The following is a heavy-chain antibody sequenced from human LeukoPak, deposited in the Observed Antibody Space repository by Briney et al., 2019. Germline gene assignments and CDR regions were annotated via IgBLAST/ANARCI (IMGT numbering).Heavy chain of an antibody. Sequence: ASVKVSCKASGGTFSSYAISWVRQAPGQGLEWMGRIIPILGIANYAQKFQGRVTITADKSTSTAYMELSSLRSEDTAVYYCARGEIAAANKPLDHWGQGTLVTVSS. D-gene: IGHD6-13*01. J-gene: IGHJ4*02. V-gene: IGHV1-69*04. CDR3: ARGEIAAANKPLDH. CDR1: GGTFSSYA. CDR2: IIPILGIA.